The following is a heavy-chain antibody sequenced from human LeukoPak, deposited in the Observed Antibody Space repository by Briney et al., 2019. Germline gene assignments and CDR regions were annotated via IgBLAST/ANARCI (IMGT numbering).Heavy chain of an antibody. Sequence: SETLSLTCTVSGGSISSGSYYWSWIRQPPGKGLEWLGYIYYSGSTYYNPSLKSRVTISVDTSKNQFSLKLSSVTAADTDVYYCARNDQLPKYNWFDPWGQGTLVTVSS. V-gene: IGHV4-30-4*08. D-gene: IGHD2-2*01. CDR1: GGSISSGSYY. J-gene: IGHJ5*02. CDR3: ARNDQLPKYNWFDP. CDR2: IYYSGST.